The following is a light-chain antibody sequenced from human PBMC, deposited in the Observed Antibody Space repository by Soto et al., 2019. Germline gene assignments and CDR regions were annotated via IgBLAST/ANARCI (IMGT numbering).Light chain of an antibody. CDR2: EVN. V-gene: IGLV2-14*03. CDR1: SSDIGAYDY. J-gene: IGLJ1*01. Sequence: QSALTQPASVSGSPGQSITISCTGTSSDIGAYDYVSWFQQYPGKAPKLIISEVNNRPSGVPDRFSGSKSGNTASLTVSGLQAEDEADYYCSSYAGSSNVFGTGTKVTVL. CDR3: SSYAGSSNV.